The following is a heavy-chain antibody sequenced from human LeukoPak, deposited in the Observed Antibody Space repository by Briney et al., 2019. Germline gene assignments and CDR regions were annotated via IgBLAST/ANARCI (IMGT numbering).Heavy chain of an antibody. Sequence: GGSLRLSCAASGFKFSSYSMKWVRQAPGKGLEWVSFISSSSSYIYYADSLKGRFTISRDNAKNALYLQMNSLRAEDTAVYYCARGTMFPYYFDYWGQGTLVTVSS. D-gene: IGHD3-10*02. CDR2: ISSSSSYI. CDR1: GFKFSSYS. CDR3: ARGTMFPYYFDY. V-gene: IGHV3-21*01. J-gene: IGHJ4*02.